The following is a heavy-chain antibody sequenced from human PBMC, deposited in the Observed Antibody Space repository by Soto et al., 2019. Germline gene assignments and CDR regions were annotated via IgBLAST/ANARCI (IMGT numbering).Heavy chain of an antibody. CDR3: ARGVAAPTWGNDYGMDV. Sequence: QTLSLTCAISGDSVSSNNAAWNWIRQSPSRGLEWLGRTYYRSKWYNDYAVSVKSRITINPDTSKNQFSLQLNSVTPEDTAVYYCARGVAAPTWGNDYGMDVWGQGTTVTVSS. CDR1: GDSVSSNNAA. V-gene: IGHV6-1*01. J-gene: IGHJ6*02. CDR2: TYYRSKWYN. D-gene: IGHD6-19*01.